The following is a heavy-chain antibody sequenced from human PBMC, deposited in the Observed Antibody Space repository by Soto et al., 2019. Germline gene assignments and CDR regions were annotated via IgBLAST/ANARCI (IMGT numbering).Heavy chain of an antibody. Sequence: PGGSLRLSCAASGFTFSSYAMSWVRQAPGKGLEWVSAISGSGGSTYYADSVKGRFTISRDNSKNTLYLQMNSLRAEDTAVYYCAKDMVGIDDSSGYYYSMDVWGKGTTVTVSS. V-gene: IGHV3-23*01. D-gene: IGHD1-26*01. CDR2: ISGSGGST. J-gene: IGHJ6*03. CDR1: GFTFSSYA. CDR3: AKDMVGIDDSSGYYYSMDV.